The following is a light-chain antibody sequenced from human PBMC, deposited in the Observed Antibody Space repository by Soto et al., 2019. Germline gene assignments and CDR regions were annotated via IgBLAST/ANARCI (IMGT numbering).Light chain of an antibody. CDR2: DAS. V-gene: IGKV3-20*01. CDR3: QFYGSSLIT. CDR1: QSVSNNY. J-gene: IGKJ5*01. Sequence: EIVLRHAPGTLCMSKGERATLPCSASQSVSNNYLAWYQQKPGQAPRLLIYDASSRATGIPDRFSGSGSGTDFTLTISGLEPEDSAVYYCQFYGSSLITFAQGT.